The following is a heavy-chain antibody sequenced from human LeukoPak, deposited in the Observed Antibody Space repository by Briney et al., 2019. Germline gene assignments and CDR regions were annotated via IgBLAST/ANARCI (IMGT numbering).Heavy chain of an antibody. Sequence: SETLSLTCTVSGVPISSYYWGWLRRPPGKGLVCIGYIYYSGNTNSNPSLKSQVITSVTTSKNQVSLKLISVTAADTAVYYCARGTGSRVWELNWFDPWGQGILVTVSP. CDR2: IYYSGNT. J-gene: IGHJ5*02. V-gene: IGHV4-59*01. CDR3: ARGTGSRVWELNWFDP. D-gene: IGHD3-10*01. CDR1: GVPISSYY.